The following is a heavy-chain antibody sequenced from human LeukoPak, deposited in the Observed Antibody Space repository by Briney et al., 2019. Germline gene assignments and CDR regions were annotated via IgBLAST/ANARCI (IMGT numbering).Heavy chain of an antibody. CDR2: ISYDGSNK. D-gene: IGHD3-22*01. Sequence: SLRLSCAASGFTFSSYGMHWVRQAPGKGLEWVAVISYDGSNKYYADSVKGRFTISRDNSKNTLYLQMNSLRAEDTAVYYCARQPAYESDGYPRRCDYWGQGTLVTVSS. CDR3: ARQPAYESDGYPRRCDY. CDR1: GFTFSSYG. V-gene: IGHV3-30*03. J-gene: IGHJ4*02.